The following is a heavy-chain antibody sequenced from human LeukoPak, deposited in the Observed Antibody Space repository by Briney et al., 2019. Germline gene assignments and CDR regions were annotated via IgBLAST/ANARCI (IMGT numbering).Heavy chain of an antibody. V-gene: IGHV4-30-4*01. CDR1: GGSISSGDYY. D-gene: IGHD3-3*01. CDR3: ARAFRRFLDYYYYAMDV. Sequence: PSETLSLTCTVSGGSISSGDYYWTWVRQPPGKGLEWIGYIYYSGSTYYNPSLKSRFTISVYTSKNQFSLKLSSVTAADTAVYYCARAFRRFLDYYYYAMDVWGQGTTVTVSS. J-gene: IGHJ6*02. CDR2: IYYSGST.